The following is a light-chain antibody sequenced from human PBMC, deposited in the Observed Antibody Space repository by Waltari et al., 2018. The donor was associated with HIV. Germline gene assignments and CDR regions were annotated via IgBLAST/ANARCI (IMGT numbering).Light chain of an antibody. V-gene: IGLV1-40*01. J-gene: IGLJ2*01. CDR1: SSNIGAGYD. Sequence: QSVLTQPPSVSGAPGQRVTISCTGSSSNIGAGYDVHWYQQLPGTAPKVLIYGNTHRPSGVPDRFSGSKSGTSASLAITGLQAEDEAYYYCQSYDSSLSGFVVFGGGTKVTVL. CDR3: QSYDSSLSGFVV. CDR2: GNT.